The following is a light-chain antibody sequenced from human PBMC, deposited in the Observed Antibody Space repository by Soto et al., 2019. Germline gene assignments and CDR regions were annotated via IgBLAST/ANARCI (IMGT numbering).Light chain of an antibody. J-gene: IGLJ2*01. CDR2: DGN. CDR3: CSFAGSSPLV. V-gene: IGLV2-23*01. Sequence: QSVLTQPASVSGSPGQSITISCTGSNSDVGTYNLVSWYQQHPAKAPKLMIYDGNKRPSGISNRFSGSKSDNTASLTTSGLHAEDAAHYYCCSFAGSSPLVFGGGTKLTVL. CDR1: NSDVGTYNL.